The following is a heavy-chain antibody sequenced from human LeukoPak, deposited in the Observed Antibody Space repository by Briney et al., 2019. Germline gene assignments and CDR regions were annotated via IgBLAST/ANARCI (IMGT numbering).Heavy chain of an antibody. D-gene: IGHD1-26*01. CDR1: GFTFSSYW. V-gene: IGHV3-7*01. CDR3: AKWELYSGFYYIDY. CDR2: IKPDGSLI. J-gene: IGHJ4*02. Sequence: GGSLRLPCAAAGFTFSSYWMTWVRQGPGKGLEWVANIKPDGSLIYYVDSVKGRFTISRDNAKNSLYLQMNSLRAEDTAVYYCAKWELYSGFYYIDYWGQGTLATVSS.